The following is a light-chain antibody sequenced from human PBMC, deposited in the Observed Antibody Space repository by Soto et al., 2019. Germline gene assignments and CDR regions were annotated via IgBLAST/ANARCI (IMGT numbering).Light chain of an antibody. CDR2: DAS. Sequence: EIVLTQSPATLSLSPGERATLSCRASQSVGSYLGWYQHKPGQAPRLLIYDASNRAPGIPARFSGSGSGTDFTLTISRLQPEDFGTYLCQQSYSFGQGTRLEIK. CDR1: QSVGSY. J-gene: IGKJ2*03. V-gene: IGKV3-11*01. CDR3: QQSYS.